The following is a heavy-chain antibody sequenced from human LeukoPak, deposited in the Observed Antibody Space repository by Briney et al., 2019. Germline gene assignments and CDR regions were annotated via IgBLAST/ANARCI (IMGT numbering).Heavy chain of an antibody. V-gene: IGHV1-3*01. CDR3: ARTPRPSIAAPDY. CDR2: INAGNGKT. CDR1: GYTFTSYA. J-gene: IGHJ4*02. D-gene: IGHD6-13*01. Sequence: WASVKVSCKASGYTFTSYAMHWVRQAPGQRLEWMGWINAGNGKTKYSQKFQGRVTITRDTSTSTVYMELSSLRSEDTAVYYCARTPRPSIAAPDYWGQGTLVTVSS.